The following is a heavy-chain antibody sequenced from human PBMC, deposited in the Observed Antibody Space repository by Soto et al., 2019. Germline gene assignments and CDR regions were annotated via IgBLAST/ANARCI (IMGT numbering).Heavy chain of an antibody. D-gene: IGHD2-8*01. CDR3: ARQNVLMVYMNWFDP. Sequence: QLQLQESGPGLVKPSETLSLTCTVSGGSISSSSYYWGWIRQPPGKGLEWIGSIYYSGSTYYNPALKSRVTISVDTSKNQFSLKLSSVTAADTAVYYCARQNVLMVYMNWFDPWGQGTLVTVSS. V-gene: IGHV4-39*01. J-gene: IGHJ5*02. CDR1: GGSISSSSYY. CDR2: IYYSGST.